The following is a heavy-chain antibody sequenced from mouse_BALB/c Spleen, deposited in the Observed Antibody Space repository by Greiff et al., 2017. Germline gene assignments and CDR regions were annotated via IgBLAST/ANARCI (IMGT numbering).Heavy chain of an antibody. CDR3: ARHGNSYAMDY. Sequence: EVKLVESGGDLVKPGGSLKLSCAASGFTFSSYGMSWVRQTPDKRLEWVATISSGGSYTYYPDSVKGRFTISRDNAKNTLYLQMSSLKSEDTAMYYFARHGNSYAMDYWGQGTSVTVSS. J-gene: IGHJ4*01. CDR1: GFTFSSYG. CDR2: ISSGGSYT. V-gene: IGHV5-6*01. D-gene: IGHD2-1*01.